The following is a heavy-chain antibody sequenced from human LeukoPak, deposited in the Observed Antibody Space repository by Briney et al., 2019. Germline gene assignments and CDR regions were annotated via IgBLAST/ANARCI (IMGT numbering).Heavy chain of an antibody. Sequence: GGSLRLSCAASGFTFSSSAMSWVRQAPGKGLEWVSAISNNGGYTYYADSVQGRFTISRDNSKSTLCLQMNSLRAEDTAVYYCAKDLDCSSTSCYKDYWGQGTLVTVSS. D-gene: IGHD2-2*02. CDR1: GFTFSSSA. CDR3: AKDLDCSSTSCYKDY. V-gene: IGHV3-23*01. CDR2: ISNNGGYT. J-gene: IGHJ4*02.